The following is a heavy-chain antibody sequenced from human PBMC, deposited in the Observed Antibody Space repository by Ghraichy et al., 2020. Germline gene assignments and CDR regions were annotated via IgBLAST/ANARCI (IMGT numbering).Heavy chain of an antibody. D-gene: IGHD3-22*01. Sequence: GGSLRLSCAASGFTFSTYSMNWVRQAPGKGLEWVSSISSSSSYIYYAESVKGRFTISRDNAKNSLSLQMNSLRAEDTAVYYCVSSGSSGHYFDYWGQGTLVTVSS. V-gene: IGHV3-21*01. CDR3: VSSGSSGHYFDY. J-gene: IGHJ4*02. CDR1: GFTFSTYS. CDR2: ISSSSSYI.